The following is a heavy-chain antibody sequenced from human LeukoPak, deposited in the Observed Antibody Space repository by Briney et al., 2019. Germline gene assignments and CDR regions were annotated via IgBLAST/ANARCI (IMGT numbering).Heavy chain of an antibody. V-gene: IGHV3-48*01. CDR1: GFSFSSYT. Sequence: PGGSLRLSCAASGFSFSSYTMNWVRQGPGKGLEWVSYISSTSSMIYYADSVKGRFTVSRDNAKNSLYLQMNSLRAEDTAVYYCARRRGSTFDMWGQGTMVTVSS. CDR2: ISSTSSMI. CDR3: ARRRGSTFDM. D-gene: IGHD3-10*01. J-gene: IGHJ3*02.